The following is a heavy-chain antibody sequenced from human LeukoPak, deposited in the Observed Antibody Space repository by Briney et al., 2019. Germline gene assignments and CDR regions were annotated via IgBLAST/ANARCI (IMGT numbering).Heavy chain of an antibody. CDR3: ARANYGSGSNYYYGLDV. J-gene: IGHJ6*02. Sequence: PGRSLRLSCAASGFSFDNYGMHWVRQAPGKGLEWVAIIWFDGDKKYHADSVKGRFTISRDNSKNTVYLQMNSLRAEDTAVYYCARANYGSGSNYYYGLDVWGQGTTVTVSS. V-gene: IGHV3-33*01. CDR1: GFSFDNYG. D-gene: IGHD3-10*01. CDR2: IWFDGDKK.